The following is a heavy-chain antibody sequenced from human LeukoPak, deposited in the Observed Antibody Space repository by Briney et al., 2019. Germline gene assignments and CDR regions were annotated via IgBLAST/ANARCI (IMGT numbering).Heavy chain of an antibody. V-gene: IGHV4-59*12. CDR2: VSDRGGT. CDR3: ATNALLVPSTFDS. CDR1: GSSISDSY. Sequence: SETLSLTCSVSGSSISDSYWSWIRQPPGKQMEWIGFVSDRGGTTYNPSLRSRVNISLDTSQNQFSLKVTSVTAADTAVYYCATNALLVPSTFDSWGRGTLVTVSS. J-gene: IGHJ4*02. D-gene: IGHD6-6*01.